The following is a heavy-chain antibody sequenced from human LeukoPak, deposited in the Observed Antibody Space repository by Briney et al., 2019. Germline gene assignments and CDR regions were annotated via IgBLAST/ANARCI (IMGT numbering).Heavy chain of an antibody. V-gene: IGHV1-2*02. CDR1: GYTFTAYY. J-gene: IGHJ5*02. CDR2: INPNTGDT. Sequence: GASVKVSCKASGYTFTAYYVHWVRQAPGQGLEWIGWINPNTGDTNYAPKFQGRVTMIKDTSTNSAYMELNKLTSDDTAVYYCGRGNKSFDPWGRGTLVTVSS. CDR3: GRGNKSFDP.